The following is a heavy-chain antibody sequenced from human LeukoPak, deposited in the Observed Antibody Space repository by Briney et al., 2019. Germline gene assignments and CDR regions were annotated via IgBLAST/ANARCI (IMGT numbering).Heavy chain of an antibody. Sequence: GGSLRLSCTTSGFTFGDYVMSWVRQAPGKGLEWVGFIRSKAYGGTTKNAASVKGRFTISRDDSRSIAYLQMNSLKTEDTAVYYCTRRYNYDSSGYYYVRDAFDIWGQGTMVTVSS. CDR2: IRSKAYGGTT. D-gene: IGHD3-22*01. CDR3: TRRYNYDSSGYYYVRDAFDI. CDR1: GFTFGDYV. V-gene: IGHV3-49*04. J-gene: IGHJ3*02.